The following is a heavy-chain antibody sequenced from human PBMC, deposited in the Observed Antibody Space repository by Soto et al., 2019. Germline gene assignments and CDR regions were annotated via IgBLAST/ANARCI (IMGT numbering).Heavy chain of an antibody. V-gene: IGHV4-61*01. D-gene: IGHD6-13*01. J-gene: IGHJ4*02. CDR3: ARGEAASGPPFDL. CDR1: GGSIISGYY. CDR2: IFHSGIT. Sequence: NPSETLSLTCSVSGGSIISGYYWSWIRQPPGRGLEWIAYIFHSGITNYNPSLKSRVTISVDTSKNQFSLKLNSLTAADTAVYYCARGEAASGPPFDLWGQGTLVTVSS.